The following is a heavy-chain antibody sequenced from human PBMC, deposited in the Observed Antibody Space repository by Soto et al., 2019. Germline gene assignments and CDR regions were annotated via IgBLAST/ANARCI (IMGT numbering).Heavy chain of an antibody. CDR3: AGDSTDGDFVDAFDI. J-gene: IGHJ3*02. CDR2: VYVGGTT. Sequence: EVQLVESGGDLVQPGGSLTLSCAASGFTVSSNYVNWVRQAPGKGLEWVSVVYVGGTTYYADSVKGRFTISRDISRNTVYLQMNSLRVEDTAVYYCAGDSTDGDFVDAFDIWGQGTMVIVSS. CDR1: GFTVSSNY. V-gene: IGHV3-66*01. D-gene: IGHD4-17*01.